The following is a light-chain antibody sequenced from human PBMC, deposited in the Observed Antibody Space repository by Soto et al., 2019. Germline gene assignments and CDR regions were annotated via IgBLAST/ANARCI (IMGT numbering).Light chain of an antibody. J-gene: IGKJ4*01. CDR2: GAS. CDR1: QGISSV. Sequence: DIQMTQSPSSLSASVGDSVTITCRASQGISSVLAWYQQKPGKVPKLLIYGASTLQPGIPSRFSGSGSGTDFTLTISSLQPEDVATYYCQKYDSAPRTFGGGTKVEIK. V-gene: IGKV1-27*01. CDR3: QKYDSAPRT.